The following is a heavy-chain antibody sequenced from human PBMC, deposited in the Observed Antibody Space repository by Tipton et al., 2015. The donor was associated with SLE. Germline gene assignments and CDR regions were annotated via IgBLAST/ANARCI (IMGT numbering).Heavy chain of an antibody. CDR3: VLVITNYYYYYMDV. CDR2: ISGYNGHT. V-gene: IGHV1-18*01. CDR1: GYTFTSYG. D-gene: IGHD3-9*01. Sequence: QSGAEVKKPGASVKVSCKASGYTFTSYGIIWVRQAPGQGLQWMGWISGYNGHTNYAQNLQGRATLTTDTSTSTAFMELRSLRSDDTAVYYCVLVITNYYYYYMDVWGKGTTATVSS. J-gene: IGHJ6*03.